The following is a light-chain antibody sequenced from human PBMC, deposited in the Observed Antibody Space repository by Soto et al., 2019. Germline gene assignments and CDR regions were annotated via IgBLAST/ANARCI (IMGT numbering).Light chain of an antibody. Sequence: QSALIQPASVSGSPGQSITISCTGTSSDVGGSNYVSWYQHHPHRAPKLLIYEVSYRPSGVSNRFSGPKSGNMASLTISGLQAEDEADYYCSSYTSSNTLEVFGSGTKLTVL. CDR1: SSDVGGSNY. V-gene: IGLV2-14*01. CDR3: SSYTSSNTLEV. J-gene: IGLJ2*01. CDR2: EVS.